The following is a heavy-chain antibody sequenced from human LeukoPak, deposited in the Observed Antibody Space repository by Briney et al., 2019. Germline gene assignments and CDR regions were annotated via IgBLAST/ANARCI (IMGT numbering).Heavy chain of an antibody. V-gene: IGHV3-15*07. CDR3: ITPLPYSAQ. Sequence: GGSLRLSCAASGFTFTSYSMNWVRQAPGKGLEWVGRIKPKTDGETTEYAAPVKDGFSISRDDSKSMMYLQMNSLKTEDTAVYYCITPLPYSAQGGQGTLVTVSS. D-gene: IGHD2-21*01. CDR2: IKPKTDGETT. CDR1: GFTFTSYS. J-gene: IGHJ4*02.